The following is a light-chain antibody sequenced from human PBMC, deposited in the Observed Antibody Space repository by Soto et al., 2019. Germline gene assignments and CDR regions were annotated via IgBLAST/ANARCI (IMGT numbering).Light chain of an antibody. V-gene: IGKV1-5*03. CDR1: QHINNW. CDR3: QQYNSYPWT. Sequence: DIQMTQSPSTLSASVGDRVTITCRASQHINNWLAWYQQKPGKAPKALIYKVSNLESGVPSRFSGSGSETEFTLTITSLQPDDFATYYCQQYNSYPWTFGQGTKVDIK. J-gene: IGKJ1*01. CDR2: KVS.